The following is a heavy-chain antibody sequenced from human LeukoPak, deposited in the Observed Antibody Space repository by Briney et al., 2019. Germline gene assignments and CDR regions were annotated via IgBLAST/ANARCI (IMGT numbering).Heavy chain of an antibody. CDR1: GFTFSSYG. J-gene: IGHJ4*02. CDR3: ARGLRDNGYYDYVWGSYRYKGPDY. D-gene: IGHD3-16*02. Sequence: GGTLRLSCAASGFTFSSYGMSWVRQAPGKGLEWVSGISGSGGSTYYADSVKGRFTTSRDNSKNTLYLQMNSLRAEDTAVYYCARGLRDNGYYDYVWGSYRYKGPDYWGQGTLVTVSS. V-gene: IGHV3-23*01. CDR2: ISGSGGST.